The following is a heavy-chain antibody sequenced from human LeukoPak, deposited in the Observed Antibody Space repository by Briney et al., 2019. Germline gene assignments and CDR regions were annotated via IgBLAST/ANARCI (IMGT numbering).Heavy chain of an antibody. CDR2: INPSSGGT. CDR3: ARHVSSSNEGY. D-gene: IGHD2-8*01. CDR1: GYTFSNYY. Sequence: GASVKVSCKASGYTFSNYYMHWVRQAPGQGLEWMGWINPSSGGTNFAQKFQGRVTMTRDTSISTAYMELHGLRSDDTAVYYCARHVSSSNEGYWGQGTLVTVSS. V-gene: IGHV1-2*02. J-gene: IGHJ4*02.